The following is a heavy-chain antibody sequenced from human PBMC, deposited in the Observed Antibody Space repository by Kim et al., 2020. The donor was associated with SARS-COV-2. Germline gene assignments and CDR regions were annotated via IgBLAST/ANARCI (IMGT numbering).Heavy chain of an antibody. J-gene: IGHJ4*01. V-gene: IGHV3-72*01. Sequence: GGSLRLSCAASGFTFSDHYIDWVRQAPGKGLEWVGRSRNKANSYTTEYAASVKGRFTTSRDDSKNSLYLQMNSLKTEDTAGYYCARILTRGGYFYDFWG. CDR2: SRNKANSYTT. CDR1: GFTFSDHY. CDR3: ARILTRGGYFYDF. D-gene: IGHD2-15*01.